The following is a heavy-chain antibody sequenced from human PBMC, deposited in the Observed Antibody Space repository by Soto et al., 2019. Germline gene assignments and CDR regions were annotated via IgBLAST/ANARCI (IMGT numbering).Heavy chain of an antibody. CDR3: AKSYDFWSGPFDY. V-gene: IGHV3-23*01. CDR2: ITGSGGDT. D-gene: IGHD3-3*01. Sequence: PGGSLRLSCAASGFTFSTYAMAWVRQAPGKGLEWVSAITGSGGDTYYADSVQDRFLISRDNSMKTQYLQMGSLKVEDTAVYYCAKSYDFWSGPFDYWGQGILVTVSS. CDR1: GFTFSTYA. J-gene: IGHJ4*02.